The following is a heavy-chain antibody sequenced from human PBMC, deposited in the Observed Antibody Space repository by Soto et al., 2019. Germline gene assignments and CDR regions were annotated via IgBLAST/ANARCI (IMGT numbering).Heavy chain of an antibody. Sequence: SETLSLTCTVSGGSISSYYWSWIRQPTGKGLEWIGYIYYSGSTNYNPSLKSRVTISVDTSENQFSLKLSSVTAADTAVYYCARDLIKYYYDSSGSPQVDAFDIWGQGTMVTVSS. CDR1: GGSISSYY. D-gene: IGHD3-22*01. CDR3: ARDLIKYYYDSSGSPQVDAFDI. CDR2: IYYSGST. J-gene: IGHJ3*02. V-gene: IGHV4-59*01.